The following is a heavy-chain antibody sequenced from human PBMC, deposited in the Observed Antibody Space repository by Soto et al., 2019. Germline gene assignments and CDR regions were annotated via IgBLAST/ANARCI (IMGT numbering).Heavy chain of an antibody. V-gene: IGHV3-23*01. CDR1: GFTFSSYA. Sequence: PGGSLRLSCAASGFTFSSYAMSWVRQAPGKGLEWVSAISGSGGSTYYADSVKGRFTISRDNSKNTLYLQMNSLRAEDTAVYYCAKESRRITIFGVSDYFDYWGQGTLVTVSS. CDR2: ISGSGGST. J-gene: IGHJ4*02. CDR3: AKESRRITIFGVSDYFDY. D-gene: IGHD3-3*01.